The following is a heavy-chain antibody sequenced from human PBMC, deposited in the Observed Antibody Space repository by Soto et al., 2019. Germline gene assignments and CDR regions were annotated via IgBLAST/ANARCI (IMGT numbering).Heavy chain of an antibody. CDR1: GFTFSSYG. J-gene: IGHJ5*02. CDR2: ISYHGINK. Sequence: CAASGFTFSSYGMHWVRQAPGKGPEWVAVISYHGINKYYADSVKGRFTISRDNTRNTLFLQMNSLRAEDTAVYYCAKYSDYGEHRDWLDPWGQGTQVTVSS. D-gene: IGHD4-17*01. V-gene: IGHV3-30*18. CDR3: AKYSDYGEHRDWLDP.